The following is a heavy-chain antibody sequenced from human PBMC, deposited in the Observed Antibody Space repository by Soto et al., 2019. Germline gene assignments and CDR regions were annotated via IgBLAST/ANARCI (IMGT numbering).Heavy chain of an antibody. V-gene: IGHV3-48*01. J-gene: IGHJ5*02. CDR2: ISSTSATI. CDR1: GFTFSSYS. Sequence: GGSLRLSCAAPGFTFSSYSINLVPQAPGQGLEWISYISSTSATIYYAESVRGRFTVSRDNAKNSVYLQMNSLTGEDTAVYFCARAKSLENNWLDTWGQGTPVTVSS. CDR3: ARAKSLENNWLDT.